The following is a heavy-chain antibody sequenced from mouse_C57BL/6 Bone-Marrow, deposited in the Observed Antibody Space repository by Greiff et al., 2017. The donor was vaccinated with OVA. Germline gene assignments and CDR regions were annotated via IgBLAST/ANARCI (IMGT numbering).Heavy chain of an antibody. CDR2: FYPGSGSI. CDR1: GYTFTEYT. J-gene: IGHJ3*01. D-gene: IGHD1-1*01. V-gene: IGHV1-62-2*01. CDR3: ARHEDGDYYGRSPLLGFAY. Sequence: VQLQQSGAELVKPGASVKLSCKASGYTFTEYTIHWVKPRSGQGLEWIGWFYPGSGSIKYNEKFKDKATLTADKSSSTVYMELSRLTSEDSAVYVGARHEDGDYYGRSPLLGFAYWGQGTLVTVSA.